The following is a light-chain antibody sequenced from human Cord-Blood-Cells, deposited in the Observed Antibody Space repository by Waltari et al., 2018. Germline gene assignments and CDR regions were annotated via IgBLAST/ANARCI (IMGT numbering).Light chain of an antibody. V-gene: IGLV2-11*01. CDR1: SSDVGGYNY. CDR3: CSYAGSYYV. CDR2: DVS. Sequence: QSALTQPRSVSGSPGPSVTISCTGTSSDVGGYNYFSWYQQHPGKAPKLMIYDVSKRPSGVPDRFSGSKSGNTASLTISGLQAEDEADYYCCSYAGSYYVFGTGTKVTVL. J-gene: IGLJ1*01.